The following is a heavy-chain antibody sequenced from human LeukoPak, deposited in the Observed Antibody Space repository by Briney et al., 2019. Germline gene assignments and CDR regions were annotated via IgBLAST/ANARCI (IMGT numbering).Heavy chain of an antibody. V-gene: IGHV1-69*13. D-gene: IGHD2-15*01. CDR2: IIPIFGTA. CDR3: ASSGCSGGSCYYYYYYYGMDV. J-gene: IGHJ6*02. Sequence: SVKVSCKASGGTFSSYAISWVRQAPGQGLEWMGGIIPIFGTANYAQKFQGRVTITADESTSTAYMELSSLRSEDTAVYYCASSGCSGGSCYYYYYYYGMDVWGRGTTVTVSS. CDR1: GGTFSSYA.